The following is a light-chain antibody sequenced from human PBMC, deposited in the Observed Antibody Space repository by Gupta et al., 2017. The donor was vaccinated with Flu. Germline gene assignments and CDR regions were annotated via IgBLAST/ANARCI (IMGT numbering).Light chain of an antibody. V-gene: IGKV1-39*01. J-gene: IGKJ2*03. CDR3: QQSYRTPYS. CDR2: AAS. Sequence: DVQMTQSPSSLSASVGDRVTITCRASQNIDNYLNWYQQHPGKAPKLLIFAASSLQSEVPSRFSGSVSGAYFTLTINSLQPEDFATYYCQQSYRTPYSFGQGTKLEI. CDR1: QNIDNY.